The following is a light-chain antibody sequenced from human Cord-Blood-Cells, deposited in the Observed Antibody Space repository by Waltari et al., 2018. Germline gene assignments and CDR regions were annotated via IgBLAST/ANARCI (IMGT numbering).Light chain of an antibody. J-gene: IGLJ3*02. Sequence: QSVLTQPPSVSGAPGQRVTISCPGSSSNIGAGSDVYWYQQLPGTAPKLLIYGNSNRPSGVPDRFSGSKSGTSASLAITGLQAEDEADYYCQSYDSSLSGWVFGGGTKLTVL. V-gene: IGLV1-40*01. CDR3: QSYDSSLSGWV. CDR2: GNS. CDR1: SSNIGAGSD.